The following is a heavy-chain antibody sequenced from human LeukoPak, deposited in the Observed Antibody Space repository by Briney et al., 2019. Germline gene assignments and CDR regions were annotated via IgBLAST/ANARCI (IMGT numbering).Heavy chain of an antibody. D-gene: IGHD3-9*01. Sequence: GGSLRLSCAASGFTFSSYSMNWVRQAPGKGLEWVSHISSSSSTIYYADSVKGRFTISRDNAKNSLYLQMNSLRAEDTAVYYCARDAPFYDILTGYQKGVFDYWGQGTLVTVSS. CDR3: ARDAPFYDILTGYQKGVFDY. V-gene: IGHV3-48*01. CDR2: ISSSSSTI. J-gene: IGHJ4*02. CDR1: GFTFSSYS.